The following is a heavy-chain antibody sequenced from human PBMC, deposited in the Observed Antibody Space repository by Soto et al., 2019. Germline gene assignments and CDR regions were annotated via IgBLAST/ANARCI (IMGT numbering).Heavy chain of an antibody. V-gene: IGHV3-30*18. J-gene: IGHJ6*02. CDR3: AKDREYCSGGSCYSGSVFYYGMDV. Sequence: QVQLVESGGGVVQPGRSLRLSCAASGFTFSSYGMHWVRQAPGKGLEWVAVISYDGSNKYYADSVKGRFTISRDNSKNTLYLQMNSLRAEDTAVYYCAKDREYCSGGSCYSGSVFYYGMDVWGQGTTVTVSS. CDR1: GFTFSSYG. D-gene: IGHD2-15*01. CDR2: ISYDGSNK.